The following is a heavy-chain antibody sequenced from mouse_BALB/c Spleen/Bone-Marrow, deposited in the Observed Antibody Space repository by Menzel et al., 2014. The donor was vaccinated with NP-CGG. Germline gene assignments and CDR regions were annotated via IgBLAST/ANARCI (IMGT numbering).Heavy chain of an antibody. D-gene: IGHD2-1*01. J-gene: IGHJ4*01. Sequence: VQLQQSGPELVKLGASMKMSCKASGYSFTGYTMNWVKQTHGKNLEWIGLINPYNGGTSYNQKFKGKATLTIDKSSSTAYMELLSLTSEDSAVYYCARSGLYYGNYLYAMDYWGQGTSVTVSS. V-gene: IGHV1-18*01. CDR2: INPYNGGT. CDR3: ARSGLYYGNYLYAMDY. CDR1: GYSFTGYT.